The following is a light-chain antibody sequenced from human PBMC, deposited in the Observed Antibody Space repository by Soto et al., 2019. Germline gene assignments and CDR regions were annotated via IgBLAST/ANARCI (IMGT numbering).Light chain of an antibody. J-gene: IGKJ4*01. V-gene: IGKV1-39*01. Sequence: DIQMTQSPSSLSASVGDRVTITCRASQSISSYLNWYQQKPGKAPKLLIYAASSLQSGVPSRFSGRGSGTDFTLTISRLQPEDFATYYCQQSYSFAFGGGTKVEIK. CDR3: QQSYSFA. CDR2: AAS. CDR1: QSISSY.